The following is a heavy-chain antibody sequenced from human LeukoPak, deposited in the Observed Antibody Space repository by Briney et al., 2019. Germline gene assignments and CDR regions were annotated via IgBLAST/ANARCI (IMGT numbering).Heavy chain of an antibody. D-gene: IGHD5-12*01. V-gene: IGHV4-34*01. Sequence: SETLSLTCAVYGGSFNGYYWSWIRQPPGKGLEWIGEINHSGSTNYNPSLKSRVTISVDTSKNQFSLKLSSVTAADTAVYYCARGTLDIVATTPLYFDYWGQGTLVTVSS. CDR2: INHSGST. J-gene: IGHJ4*02. CDR1: GGSFNGYY. CDR3: ARGTLDIVATTPLYFDY.